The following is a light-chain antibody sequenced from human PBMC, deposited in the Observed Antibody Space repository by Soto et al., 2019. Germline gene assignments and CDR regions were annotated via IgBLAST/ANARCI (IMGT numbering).Light chain of an antibody. V-gene: IGLV2-11*01. CDR2: DVS. CDR3: QSYEDTIQV. J-gene: IGLJ3*02. CDR1: SSDVGGYNY. Sequence: QSALTQPRSVSGSPGQSVTISCTGTSSDVGGYNYVSWYQQHPGKAPKLMIYDVSKRPSGVPDRFSGSKSGNTASLTISGLQAEDEADYYCQSYEDTIQVFGGGTKVTVL.